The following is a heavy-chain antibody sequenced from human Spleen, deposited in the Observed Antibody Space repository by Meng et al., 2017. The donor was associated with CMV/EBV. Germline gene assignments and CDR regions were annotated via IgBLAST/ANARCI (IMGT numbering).Heavy chain of an antibody. Sequence: ASVKVSCKASGGTFSSYAISWVRQAPGQGLEWMGIINPSGGSTSYAQKFQGRVTMTRDTSTSTVYMELSSLRSEDTAVYYCARDSPDIVVVPAAPRGLLDPWGQGTLVTVSS. V-gene: IGHV1-46*01. J-gene: IGHJ5*02. CDR2: INPSGGST. CDR3: ARDSPDIVVVPAAPRGLLDP. CDR1: GGTFSSYA. D-gene: IGHD2-2*01.